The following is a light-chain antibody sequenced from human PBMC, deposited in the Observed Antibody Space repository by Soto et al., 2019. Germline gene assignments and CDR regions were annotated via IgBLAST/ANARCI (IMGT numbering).Light chain of an antibody. V-gene: IGKV1-39*01. CDR3: QQSYETPWT. CDR1: QSISSY. CDR2: AAS. Sequence: DIQMTQSPSSLSASVGDRVSITCRASQSISSYLNWYQQRPGKAPHLLIYAASSLQSGVPSRFRGSGSGTDFTLTISSLQPEDFASYYCQQSYETPWTFGQGTKVEIK. J-gene: IGKJ1*01.